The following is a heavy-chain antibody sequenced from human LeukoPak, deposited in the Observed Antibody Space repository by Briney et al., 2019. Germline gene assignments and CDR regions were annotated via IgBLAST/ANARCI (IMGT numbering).Heavy chain of an antibody. CDR3: ARGARYCSSTSCYTRPYYFDY. CDR2: INHSGST. Sequence: SETLFLTCAVYGGSFSGYYWSWIRQPPGKGLEWIGEINHSGSTNYNPSLKSRVTISVDTSKNQFSLKLSSVTAADTAVHYCARGARYCSSTSCYTRPYYFDYWGQGTLVTVSS. J-gene: IGHJ4*02. V-gene: IGHV4-34*01. D-gene: IGHD2-2*02. CDR1: GGSFSGYY.